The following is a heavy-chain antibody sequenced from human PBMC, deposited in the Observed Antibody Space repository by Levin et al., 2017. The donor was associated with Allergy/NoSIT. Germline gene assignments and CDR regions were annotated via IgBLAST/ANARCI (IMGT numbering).Heavy chain of an antibody. CDR2: IYYSGST. V-gene: IGHV4-39*01. J-gene: IGHJ4*02. CDR3: ARQGMVRGITTGTAYYFDY. Sequence: SQTLSLTCTVSGGSIRSSIYYWGWIRQPPGKGLEWIGSIYYSGSTFYNLSLKSRVTISVDTSKNQFSLKLSSVTAADTAMYYCARQGMVRGITTGTAYYFDYWGQGTLVPVSS. D-gene: IGHD3-10*01. CDR1: GGSIRSSIYY.